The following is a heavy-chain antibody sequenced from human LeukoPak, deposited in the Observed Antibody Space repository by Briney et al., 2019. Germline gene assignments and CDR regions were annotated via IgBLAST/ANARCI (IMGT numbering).Heavy chain of an antibody. CDR3: ARVADYYDSSGYSTNHDY. CDR1: GGSISRYY. CDR2: IFYIGNT. V-gene: IGHV4-59*12. Sequence: SETLSLTCTVSGGSISRYYWSWIRQPPGKGLEWVGSIFYIGNTDYNPSLKSRVTISVDTSRNQFSLTLSSVTAADTAVYYCARVADYYDSSGYSTNHDYWGQGTLVTVSS. D-gene: IGHD3-22*01. J-gene: IGHJ4*02.